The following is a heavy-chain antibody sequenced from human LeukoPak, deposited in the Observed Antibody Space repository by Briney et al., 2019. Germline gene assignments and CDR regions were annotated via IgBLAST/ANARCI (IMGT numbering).Heavy chain of an antibody. J-gene: IGHJ4*02. D-gene: IGHD5-24*01. Sequence: SQTLSLTCTVSGGSISSGSYYWSWIRQPAGKGLEWIGRIYTSGSTNYNPSLKSRVTISVDTSKNQFSLKLSSVTAADTAVYYCARGLRDGYNLGYYFDYWGQGTLVTVSS. CDR1: GGSISSGSYY. V-gene: IGHV4-61*02. CDR2: IYTSGST. CDR3: ARGLRDGYNLGYYFDY.